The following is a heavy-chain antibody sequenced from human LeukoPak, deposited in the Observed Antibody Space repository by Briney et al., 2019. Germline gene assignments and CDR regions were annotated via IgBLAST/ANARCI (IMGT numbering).Heavy chain of an antibody. CDR1: GFTFSSYA. D-gene: IGHD5-18*01. CDR3: ARDRTAMGNFDY. V-gene: IGHV3-30*04. J-gene: IGHJ4*02. CDR2: ISYDGSNK. Sequence: GSLRLSCAASGFTFSSYAMHWVRQAPGKGLEWVAVISYDGSNKYYADSVKGRFTISRDNSKNTLYLQMNSLRAEDTAVYYCARDRTAMGNFDYWGQGTLVTVSS.